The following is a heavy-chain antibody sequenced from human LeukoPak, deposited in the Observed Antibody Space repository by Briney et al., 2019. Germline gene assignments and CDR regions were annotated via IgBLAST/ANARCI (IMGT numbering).Heavy chain of an antibody. D-gene: IGHD4-11*01. CDR2: TNVGNDYT. J-gene: IGHJ4*02. CDR1: GGTFSSYA. Sequence: ASVQVSCKASGGTFSSYAISWVRQAPGQGLEWMGWTNVGNDYTESSQKFQDRLTITSDTTATTVYMELSSLRSEDTAVYYCARDDFSTYPGLNYFDYWGQGSLVTVSS. V-gene: IGHV1-3*01. CDR3: ARDDFSTYPGLNYFDY.